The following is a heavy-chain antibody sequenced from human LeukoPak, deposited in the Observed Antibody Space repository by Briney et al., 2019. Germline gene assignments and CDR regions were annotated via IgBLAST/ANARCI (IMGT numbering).Heavy chain of an antibody. D-gene: IGHD4-17*01. CDR3: ARDLGRYGDYPPGNGMDV. V-gene: IGHV4-59*01. CDR1: GGSINSYY. J-gene: IGHJ6*02. CDR2: IYYCGST. Sequence: SETLSLTCTVSGGSINSYYLSWIRQPPGKGLEWIGYIYYCGSTNYNPSLKSRVTISVDTSKNQFSLKLSSVTAADTAVYYCARDLGRYGDYPPGNGMDVWGQGTTVTVSS.